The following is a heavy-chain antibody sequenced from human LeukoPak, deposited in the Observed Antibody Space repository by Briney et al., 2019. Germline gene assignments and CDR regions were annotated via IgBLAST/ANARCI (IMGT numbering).Heavy chain of an antibody. CDR1: GFTFSSYW. Sequence: GGSLRLSCAASGFTFSSYWMSWVRQAPGKGLEWVANIKQDGSEKYYVDSVRGRFTISRDNAKNSLYLQMNSLRAEDTAVYYCAKDVLGYCSSTSCLWGQGTLVTVSS. CDR2: IKQDGSEK. V-gene: IGHV3-7*01. J-gene: IGHJ4*02. D-gene: IGHD2-2*01. CDR3: AKDVLGYCSSTSCL.